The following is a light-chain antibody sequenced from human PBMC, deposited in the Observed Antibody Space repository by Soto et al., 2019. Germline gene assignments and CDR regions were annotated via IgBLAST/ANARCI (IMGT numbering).Light chain of an antibody. CDR2: EVR. CDR3: SSYASTTAYL. CDR1: SSDVGGYNY. J-gene: IGLJ1*01. V-gene: IGLV2-14*01. Sequence: QSVLTQPASVSGSPGQWITIPCTGTSSDVGGYNYVSWYQLHPGTATKLIIYEVRNRPSGVSNRFSGSKSGNTASLTISGLHDEDEDDYYCSSYASTTAYLFGTGTKLTVL.